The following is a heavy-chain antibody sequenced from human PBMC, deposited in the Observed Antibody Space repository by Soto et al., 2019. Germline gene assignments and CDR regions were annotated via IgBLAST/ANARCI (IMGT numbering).Heavy chain of an antibody. CDR3: AKEGSHNFDY. J-gene: IGHJ4*02. Sequence: QVQLVESGGGVVQPGRSLRLSCAASGFTFSHYAMHWVRQAPGKGLEWVARMSYDRSNEYYADSVKGRFTISRDNSKNTLYLQMNSLRAEDTAGDYCAKEGSHNFDYWGQGTLVTVSS. D-gene: IGHD1-26*01. CDR2: MSYDRSNE. V-gene: IGHV3-30*18. CDR1: GFTFSHYA.